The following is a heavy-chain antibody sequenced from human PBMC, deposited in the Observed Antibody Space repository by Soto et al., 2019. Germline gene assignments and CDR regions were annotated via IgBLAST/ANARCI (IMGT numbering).Heavy chain of an antibody. Sequence: QVQLVESGGGVVQPGRSLRLSCAASGFRFSNYAMPWVRQAPGKGLEWVAVISYDGSNKYYADCVKGRFTTSRDNSKNTLYLQMNSLRGEDTAVYYCARESYGNHYLDYWVQGTLVTVSS. CDR3: ARESYGNHYLDY. V-gene: IGHV3-30-3*01. CDR2: ISYDGSNK. J-gene: IGHJ4*02. CDR1: GFRFSNYA. D-gene: IGHD4-4*01.